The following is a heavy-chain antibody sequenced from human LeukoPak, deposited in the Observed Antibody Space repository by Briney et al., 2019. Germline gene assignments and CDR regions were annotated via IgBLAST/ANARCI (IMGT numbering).Heavy chain of an antibody. CDR1: GGSISSSSYY. J-gene: IGHJ4*02. CDR2: IYYSGST. CDR3: ARGSSLITMIVVVRGFDY. D-gene: IGHD3-22*01. Sequence: PSETLSLTCTVSGGSISSSSYYWGWIRQPPGKGLEWIGSIYYSGSTYYNPSLKSRVTISVDTSKNQFSLKLSSVTAADTAVYYCARGSSLITMIVVVRGFDYWGQGTLVTVSS. V-gene: IGHV4-39*01.